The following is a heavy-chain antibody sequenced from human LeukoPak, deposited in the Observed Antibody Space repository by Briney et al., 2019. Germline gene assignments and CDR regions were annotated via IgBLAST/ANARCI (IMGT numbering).Heavy chain of an antibody. CDR1: GYSFTSYW. Sequence: GESLKISCKGSGYSFTSYWIGWVRQMPGKGLEWMGIIYPGDSDTRYSPSFQGQVTISADKSISTAYLQWSSLKASDTTMYYRARHGSAHPTYYYGMDVWGQGTTVTVSS. J-gene: IGHJ6*02. V-gene: IGHV5-51*01. D-gene: IGHD2-15*01. CDR3: ARHGSAHPTYYYGMDV. CDR2: IYPGDSDT.